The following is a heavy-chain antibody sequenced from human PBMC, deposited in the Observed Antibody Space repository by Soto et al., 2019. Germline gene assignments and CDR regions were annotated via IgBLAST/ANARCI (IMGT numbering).Heavy chain of an antibody. Sequence: SETLSLTCSVSSDSMNSGGYYWSWIRQHPGKGLEWIGYIYSNGDTYYNPSLKSRVTISVDTSKNQFSLNLTSVTAADTAVYYCARRGGSSSGYYYYAMDVWGQGTTVTAP. CDR3: ARRGGSSSGYYYYAMDV. J-gene: IGHJ6*02. CDR2: IYSNGDT. CDR1: SDSMNSGGYY. V-gene: IGHV4-31*03. D-gene: IGHD6-6*01.